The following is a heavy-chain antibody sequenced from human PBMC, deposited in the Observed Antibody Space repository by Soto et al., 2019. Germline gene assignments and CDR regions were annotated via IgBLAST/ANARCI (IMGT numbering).Heavy chain of an antibody. CDR2: IDTSGDAM. Sequence: EVQLVESGGGLVQPGGSMRLSCAVSGFTFSNYEWNWVRQAPGKGLEWISYIDTSGDAMFYADSVKGRFAVSRDNTMNSLYLQMNSLRAEDTAAYYCARESIGCGGDCLDYWGQGTLVIVSS. D-gene: IGHD2-21*01. J-gene: IGHJ4*02. CDR3: ARESIGCGGDCLDY. V-gene: IGHV3-48*03. CDR1: GFTFSNYE.